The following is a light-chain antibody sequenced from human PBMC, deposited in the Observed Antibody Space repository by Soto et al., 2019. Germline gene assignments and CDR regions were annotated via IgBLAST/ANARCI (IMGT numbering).Light chain of an antibody. Sequence: EIVMTQSPATLSVSPGERATLSCRASQSVNSKLAWYQQKPGQAPRLLIHDASTRATGIPVRFSGSGSGTEFTLTISSLQSEDFAVYYCQQYNNWPLGFGGGTNVEIK. CDR3: QQYNNWPLG. J-gene: IGKJ4*01. CDR1: QSVNSK. V-gene: IGKV3-15*01. CDR2: DAS.